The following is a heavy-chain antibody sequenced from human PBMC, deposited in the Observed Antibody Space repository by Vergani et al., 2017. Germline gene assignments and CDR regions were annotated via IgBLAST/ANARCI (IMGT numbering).Heavy chain of an antibody. CDR1: GGTFSSYA. J-gene: IGHJ4*02. V-gene: IGHV1-69*01. Sequence: QVQLVQSGAEVKTPGASVKVSCKASGGTFSSYAISWVRQAPGQGLEWMGGIIPIFGTANYAQKFQGRVTITADESTSTAYMELSSLRSEDTAVYYCARQNQAAAGPTYFDYWGQGTLVTVSS. CDR3: ARQNQAAAGPTYFDY. CDR2: IIPIFGTA. D-gene: IGHD6-13*01.